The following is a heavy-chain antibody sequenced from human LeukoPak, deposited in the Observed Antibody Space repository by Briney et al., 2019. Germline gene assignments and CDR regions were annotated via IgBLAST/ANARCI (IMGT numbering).Heavy chain of an antibody. V-gene: IGHV3-23*01. CDR2: ISGSGGST. CDR3: AKGGTMIWDAFDI. Sequence: GGSLRLSCAASGFTFSKYAMSWVRQVPEKGLEWVSGISGSGGSTYYADSVKGRFTISRDNSKNTLYLQMNSLRAEDTAVYYCAKGGTMIWDAFDIWGQGTMVTVSS. D-gene: IGHD3/OR15-3a*01. J-gene: IGHJ3*02. CDR1: GFTFSKYA.